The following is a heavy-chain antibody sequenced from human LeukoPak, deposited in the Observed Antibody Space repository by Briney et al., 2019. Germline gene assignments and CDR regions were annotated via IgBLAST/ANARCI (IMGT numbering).Heavy chain of an antibody. Sequence: ASVKVSCKASGYTFTRCGINWVRQAPGQGLEWMGWISAYNGNTNYAQKLQGRVTMTTDTSTSTAYMELRSLRSDDTAMYYCARDGVVVVAASDYWGQGTLVTVSS. CDR1: GYTFTRCG. CDR2: ISAYNGNT. CDR3: ARDGVVVVAASDY. J-gene: IGHJ4*02. D-gene: IGHD2-15*01. V-gene: IGHV1-18*01.